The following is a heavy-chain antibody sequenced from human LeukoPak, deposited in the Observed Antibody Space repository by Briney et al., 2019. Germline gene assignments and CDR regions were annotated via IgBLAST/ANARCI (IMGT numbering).Heavy chain of an antibody. J-gene: IGHJ6*03. CDR3: PRERGYSGYDATYYSYYSMDV. V-gene: IGHV6-1*01. CDR1: GDSVSINSAA. Sequence: SQTLSLTFAISGDSVSINSAAWNWIRQSPSRGLEWLGRTYYRSKWYNDYAVSVKSLITINPDTSKNQFSLQLNSVTPEDKAVYSCPRERGYSGYDATYYSYYSMDVWGKGTTVTVSS. D-gene: IGHD5-12*01. CDR2: TYYRSKWYN.